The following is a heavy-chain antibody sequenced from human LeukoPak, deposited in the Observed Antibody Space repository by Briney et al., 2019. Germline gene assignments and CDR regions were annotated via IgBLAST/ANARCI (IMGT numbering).Heavy chain of an antibody. D-gene: IGHD2-2*01. J-gene: IGHJ6*03. CDR2: MNPNSGNT. V-gene: IGHV1-8*01. Sequence: EASVKVSCKASGYTFASYDINWVRQATGQGLEWMGWMNPNSGNTGYAQKFQGRVTMTRNTSISTAYMELSSLRSEDTAVYYCARTIGYCSSTSCSYYYMDVWGKGTTVTVSS. CDR3: ARTIGYCSSTSCSYYYMDV. CDR1: GYTFASYD.